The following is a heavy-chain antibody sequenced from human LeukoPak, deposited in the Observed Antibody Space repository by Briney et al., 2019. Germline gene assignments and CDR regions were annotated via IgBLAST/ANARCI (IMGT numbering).Heavy chain of an antibody. CDR1: GFTFSSYA. CDR2: ISGSGGST. Sequence: PGGSLRLSCAASGFTFSSYAMSWVRQAPGQGLEWVSAISGSGGSTYYADSAKGRFTISRDNSRDTLYLQMNSLRAEDTAVYYCAKGYYDYVWGSYYFDYWGQGTLVTVSS. D-gene: IGHD3-16*01. J-gene: IGHJ4*02. CDR3: AKGYYDYVWGSYYFDY. V-gene: IGHV3-23*01.